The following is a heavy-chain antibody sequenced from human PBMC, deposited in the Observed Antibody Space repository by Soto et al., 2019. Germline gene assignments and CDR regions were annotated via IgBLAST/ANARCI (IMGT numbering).Heavy chain of an antibody. CDR1: GFTFSSYS. V-gene: IGHV3-21*01. J-gene: IGHJ6*03. CDR2: ISSSSSYI. Sequence: EVQLVESGGGLVEPRGSLRLSCAASGFTFSSYSMNWVRQAPGKVLEWVSSISSSSSYIYYADSVKGRFTISRDNAKNPQYRQMNSLRAENTAVYYWARDPSWPQRDYYYYYMDVWGKGTTVTVS. CDR3: ARDPSWPQRDYYYYYMDV.